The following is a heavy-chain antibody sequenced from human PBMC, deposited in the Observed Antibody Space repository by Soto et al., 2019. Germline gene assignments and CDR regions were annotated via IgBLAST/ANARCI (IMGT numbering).Heavy chain of an antibody. Sequence: QVQLVESGGGVVQPGRSLRLYCAASGFSFSTYGMHWVRQAPGKGLEWVAVIWDDGTNKYYADSVKGRVTISRDNSKYTLYLQMTRLRAEDTAVYYCVRDLREDGCSSSSCFYFDYWGQGTLVTVSS. CDR2: IWDDGTNK. J-gene: IGHJ4*02. V-gene: IGHV3-33*01. CDR1: GFSFSTYG. D-gene: IGHD2-2*01. CDR3: VRDLREDGCSSSSCFYFDY.